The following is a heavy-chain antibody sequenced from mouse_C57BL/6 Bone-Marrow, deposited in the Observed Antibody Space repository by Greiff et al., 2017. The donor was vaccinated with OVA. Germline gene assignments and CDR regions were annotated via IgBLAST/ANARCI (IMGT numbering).Heavy chain of an antibody. CDR3: ARGITTGVATPLAY. Sequence: VQLQQSGAELVKPGASVKISCKASGYAFSSYWMNWVKQRPGKGLEWIGQIYPGDGDTNYNGKFKGKATLTADKSSSTAYMQLSSLTSEDSAVYFCARGITTGVATPLAYWGQGTLVTVSA. J-gene: IGHJ3*01. D-gene: IGHD1-1*01. V-gene: IGHV1-80*01. CDR1: GYAFSSYW. CDR2: IYPGDGDT.